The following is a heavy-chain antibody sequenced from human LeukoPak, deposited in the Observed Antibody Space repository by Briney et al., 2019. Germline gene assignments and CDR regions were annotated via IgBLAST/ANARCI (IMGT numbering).Heavy chain of an antibody. V-gene: IGHV4-59*01. Sequence: SETLSLTCTVSGGSISSYYWSWIRQPPGKGLEWIGYISYSGYTNYNPSLKSRVTISVDTSKNQFSLKLSSVTAADTAVYYCACLTTADAFDIWGQGTMVTVSS. CDR2: ISYSGYT. CDR3: ACLTTADAFDI. J-gene: IGHJ3*02. CDR1: GGSISSYY. D-gene: IGHD3-22*01.